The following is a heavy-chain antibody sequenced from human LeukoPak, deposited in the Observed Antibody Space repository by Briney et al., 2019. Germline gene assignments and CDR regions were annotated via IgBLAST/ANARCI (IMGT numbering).Heavy chain of an antibody. Sequence: GGSLRLSCAASGFTFSSYWMSWVRQAPGKGLEWVAIIKQDGSEKYYVDSVKGRFTISRDNAKNSLYLQMNSPRAEDTAVYYCAREVAVAVPVYRGQGTLVTVSS. CDR3: AREVAVAVPVY. J-gene: IGHJ1*01. CDR2: IKQDGSEK. CDR1: GFTFSSYW. D-gene: IGHD6-19*01. V-gene: IGHV3-7*01.